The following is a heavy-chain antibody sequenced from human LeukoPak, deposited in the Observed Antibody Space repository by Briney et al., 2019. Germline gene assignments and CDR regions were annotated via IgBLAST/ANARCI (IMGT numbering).Heavy chain of an antibody. J-gene: IGHJ3*02. CDR1: GFTFSNYG. D-gene: IGHD3-22*01. CDR3: AKGQDYYDSSGHYEADAFDI. V-gene: IGHV3-23*01. Sequence: QSGGSLRLSCAVSGFTFSNYGMTWVRQAPGKGLEWVSTISVNVSSTYYAGSVKGRFTISRDSSKNTLFLQMNSLRAEDTAVYYCAKGQDYYDSSGHYEADAFDIWGQGTMVTVSS. CDR2: ISVNVSST.